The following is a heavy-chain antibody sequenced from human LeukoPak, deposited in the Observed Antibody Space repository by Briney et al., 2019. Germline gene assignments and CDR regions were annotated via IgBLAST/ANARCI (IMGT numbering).Heavy chain of an antibody. CDR1: GFTFSSYA. D-gene: IGHD3-10*01. CDR3: AKNTSPWISGFDY. V-gene: IGHV3-23*01. CDR2: ISGSGGST. J-gene: IGHJ4*02. Sequence: GGSLRLSCAASGFTFSSYAMSWVRQAPGKGLEWVSTISGSGGSTYYADSVKGRFTISRDNSKSTLYLHMNSLSAEDTAIYYCAKNTSPWISGFDYWGQGTLVTVSS.